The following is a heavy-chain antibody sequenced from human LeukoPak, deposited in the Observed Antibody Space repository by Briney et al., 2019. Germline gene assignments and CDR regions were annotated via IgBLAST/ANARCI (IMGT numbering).Heavy chain of an antibody. J-gene: IGHJ5*02. CDR3: AREQYSSSGNWFDP. CDR1: GFTFSSYS. D-gene: IGHD6-13*01. V-gene: IGHV3-21*01. CDR2: ISSSSSYI. Sequence: VGSLRLSCAASGFTFSSYSMNWVRQAPGKGLEWVSSISSSSSYIYYADSVKGRFTISRDNAKNSLYLQMNSLRAEDTAVYYCAREQYSSSGNWFDPWGQGTLVTVSS.